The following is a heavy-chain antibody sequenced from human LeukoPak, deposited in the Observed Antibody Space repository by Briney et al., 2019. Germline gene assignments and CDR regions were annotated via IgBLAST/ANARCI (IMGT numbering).Heavy chain of an antibody. V-gene: IGHV3-9*01. CDR2: ISWNSGSI. J-gene: IGHJ4*02. CDR1: GFTFDDYA. Sequence: SGGSLRLSCAASGFTFDDYAMHWVRQAPGKGLEWVSGISWNSGSIGYADSVKGRFTISRDNAKNSLYLQMNSLRAEDTAVYYCASPPGYDILTGYSLPAYWGQGTLVTVSS. CDR3: ASPPGYDILTGYSLPAY. D-gene: IGHD3-9*01.